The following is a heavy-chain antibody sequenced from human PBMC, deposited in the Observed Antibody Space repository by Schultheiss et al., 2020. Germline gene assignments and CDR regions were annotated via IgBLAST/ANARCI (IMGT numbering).Heavy chain of an antibody. CDR3: ARPGMTGTTYYFQH. D-gene: IGHD1-7*01. J-gene: IGHJ1*01. V-gene: IGHV5-51*01. Sequence: GESLKISCKGSGYTFSTYWIAWVRQMPGKGLEWMGIIYPGDSDTRYSPSFQGQVTFSADKSISTAYLQWSSLKASDTAMYYCARPGMTGTTYYFQHWGQGTLVTVSS. CDR2: IYPGDSDT. CDR1: GYTFSTYW.